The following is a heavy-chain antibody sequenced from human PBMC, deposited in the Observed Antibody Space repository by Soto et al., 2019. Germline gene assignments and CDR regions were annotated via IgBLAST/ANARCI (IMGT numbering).Heavy chain of an antibody. CDR3: ARDGTTGTTNYHYAMDV. D-gene: IGHD4-17*01. J-gene: IGHJ6*02. CDR2: IPISSSNI. Sequence: EVQLVESGGGLVQPGGSLRLSCVASGFTLSSYHMDWVRQAPGKGLEWISYIPISSSNIYYADSVKGRFTISRDNAKNSLYLQMDSLRAEDTAVYYCARDGTTGTTNYHYAMDVWGQGTTVTVSS. CDR1: GFTLSSYH. V-gene: IGHV3-48*03.